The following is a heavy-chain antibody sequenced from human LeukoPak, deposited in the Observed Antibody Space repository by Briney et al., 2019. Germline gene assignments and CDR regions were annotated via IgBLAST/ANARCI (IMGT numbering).Heavy chain of an antibody. J-gene: IGHJ4*02. Sequence: ASVKVSCKASGYTFTSYAMNWVRQAPGQGLEWMGIINPSGGSTSYAQKFQGRVTMTRDMSTSTVYMELSSLRSEDTAVYYCARGLWVEYSSSSWVSPNDYWGQGTLVTVSS. CDR1: GYTFTSYA. D-gene: IGHD6-6*01. CDR3: ARGLWVEYSSSSWVSPNDY. CDR2: INPSGGST. V-gene: IGHV1-46*01.